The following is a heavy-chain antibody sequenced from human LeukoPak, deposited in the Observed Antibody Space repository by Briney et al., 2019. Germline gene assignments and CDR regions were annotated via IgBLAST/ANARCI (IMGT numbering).Heavy chain of an antibody. Sequence: PSETLSLTCTVSGGSISSYYWSWIRQPPGKGLEWIGYIYYSGSTNYNPSLKSRVTISVDTSKNQFSLKLSPVTAADTAVYYCARPSYDNYGMDVWGQGTTVTVSS. CDR1: GGSISSYY. CDR3: ARPSYDNYGMDV. J-gene: IGHJ6*02. V-gene: IGHV4-59*08. D-gene: IGHD3-22*01. CDR2: IYYSGST.